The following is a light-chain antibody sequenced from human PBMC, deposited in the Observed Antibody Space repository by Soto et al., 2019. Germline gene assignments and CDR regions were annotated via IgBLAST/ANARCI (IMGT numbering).Light chain of an antibody. CDR2: EGS. J-gene: IGLJ3*02. CDR3: CSFAGSSTSWV. CDR1: SSDVGRYNL. Sequence: QSARTQPASVSGSPGQSITISCTGTSSDVGRYNLVSWYQQHPGKAPKLMIYEGSKRPSGVSNRISGAKSGNTVSLTISGIQAADEADYDCCSFAGSSTSWVFGGGPQLTV. V-gene: IGLV2-23*01.